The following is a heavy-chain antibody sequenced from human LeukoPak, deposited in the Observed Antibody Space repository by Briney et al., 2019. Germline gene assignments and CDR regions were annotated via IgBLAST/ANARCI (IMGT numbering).Heavy chain of an antibody. CDR2: IHYSGNT. CDR3: ARHEEEDGYNAKPLDF. D-gene: IGHD5-24*01. J-gene: IGHJ4*02. Sequence: SETLSLTCTVSGGSISTNNYWGWIRPPPGMGLEWIGTIHYSGNTYYTPSLRSRVIISIDRSKNQFSLRLSSVTAADTAVYYCARHEEEDGYNAKPLDFWGQGTLVTVSS. V-gene: IGHV4-39*01. CDR1: GGSISTNNY.